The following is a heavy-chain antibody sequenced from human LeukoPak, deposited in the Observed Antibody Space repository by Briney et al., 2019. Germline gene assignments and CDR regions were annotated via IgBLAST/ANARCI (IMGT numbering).Heavy chain of an antibody. Sequence: SETLSLTCTVSGGSISSYYWSWIRQPPGKGLEWIAYISDIGSINYNPSLKGRVTISLDTSKNQLSLKLRSVTAADTAVYYCAGHHPRNTVDFWGQGTLVTVSS. CDR1: GGSISSYY. CDR2: ISDIGSI. J-gene: IGHJ4*02. V-gene: IGHV4-59*08. CDR3: AGHHPRNTVDF. D-gene: IGHD2/OR15-2a*01.